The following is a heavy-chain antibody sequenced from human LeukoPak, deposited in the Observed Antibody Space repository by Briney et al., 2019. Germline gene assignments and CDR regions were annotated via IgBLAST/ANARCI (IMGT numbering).Heavy chain of an antibody. CDR2: IYYSGST. D-gene: IGHD3-22*01. CDR3: AREGDSSGYSGPNWFDP. CDR1: GGSFSGYY. J-gene: IGHJ5*02. V-gene: IGHV4-59*01. Sequence: SETLSLTCAVYGGSFSGYYWSWIRQPPGKGLEWIGYIYYSGSTNYNPSLKSRVTISVDTSKNQFSLKLSSVTAADTAVYYCAREGDSSGYSGPNWFDPWGQGTLVTVSS.